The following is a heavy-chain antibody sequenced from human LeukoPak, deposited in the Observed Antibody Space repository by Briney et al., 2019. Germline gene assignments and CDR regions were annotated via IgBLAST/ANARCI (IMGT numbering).Heavy chain of an antibody. CDR2: LYSDGNT. Sequence: GGSLRLSCAASGFTVITNDMTWVRQAPWKGLEWVSVLYSDGNTKYADSVQGRFTISRDNSKNTLYLEMNSLSPDDTAVYYCARGVEPLAANTLAYWGQGTLVTVSS. CDR3: ARGVEPLAANTLAY. CDR1: GFTVITND. J-gene: IGHJ4*02. V-gene: IGHV3-53*01. D-gene: IGHD1-14*01.